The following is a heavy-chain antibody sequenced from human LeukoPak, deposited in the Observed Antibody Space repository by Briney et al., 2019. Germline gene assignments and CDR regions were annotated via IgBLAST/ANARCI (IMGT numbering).Heavy chain of an antibody. D-gene: IGHD2-2*01. CDR3: ARGPDIVVVPAASGVWFDP. Sequence: SETLSLTCAVYGGPFSGYYWSWIRQPPGTGLEWIGEINHSGSTNYNPSLQSRVTISVDTSKNQFSLKLSSVTAADTAVYYCARGPDIVVVPAASGVWFDPWGQGTLVTVSS. CDR1: GGPFSGYY. V-gene: IGHV4-34*01. CDR2: INHSGST. J-gene: IGHJ5*02.